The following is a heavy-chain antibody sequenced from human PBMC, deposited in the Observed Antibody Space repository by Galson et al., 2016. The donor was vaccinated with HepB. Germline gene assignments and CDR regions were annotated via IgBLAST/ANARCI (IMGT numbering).Heavy chain of an antibody. V-gene: IGHV6-1*01. CDR3: ARGGGPLVTAMVVDHFDY. CDR2: TYYRSKWYN. CDR1: GDSVSSNVAT. Sequence: CAISGDSVSSNVATWHWIRQSPSRGLEWLGRTYYRSKWYNDYAVSVKSRITINPDTSKNQFSLHLNSVTPEDTAVYYCARGGGPLVTAMVVDHFDYWGQRTLDTVSS. J-gene: IGHJ4*02. D-gene: IGHD5-18*01.